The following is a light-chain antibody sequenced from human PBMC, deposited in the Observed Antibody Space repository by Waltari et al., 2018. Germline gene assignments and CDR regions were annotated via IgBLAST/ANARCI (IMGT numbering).Light chain of an antibody. CDR1: QVILGY. CDR2: AAS. J-gene: IGKJ4*01. V-gene: IGKV1-9*01. Sequence: TQLTQSPSSLAASVGDRVTISCRTSQVILGYLAWYQQKPGKAPKLLIYAASTLQSGVPSRFSGSGSGMDFNITISNLQREDFATYYCQQLKSYPITFGGGTKVEIK. CDR3: QQLKSYPIT.